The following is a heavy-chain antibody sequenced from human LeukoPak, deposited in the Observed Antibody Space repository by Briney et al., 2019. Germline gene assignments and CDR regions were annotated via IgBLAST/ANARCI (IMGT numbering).Heavy chain of an antibody. CDR1: GYTFPSYD. CDR3: ARGHVVVVAAPYYYYYMDV. D-gene: IGHD2-15*01. Sequence: ASVKVSCKASGYTFPSYDINWVRQATGQGLEWMGWMNPNSGNTGYAQKFQGRVTITRNTSISTAYMELSSLRSEDTAVYYCARGHVVVVAAPYYYYYMDVWGKGTTVTVSS. J-gene: IGHJ6*03. V-gene: IGHV1-8*03. CDR2: MNPNSGNT.